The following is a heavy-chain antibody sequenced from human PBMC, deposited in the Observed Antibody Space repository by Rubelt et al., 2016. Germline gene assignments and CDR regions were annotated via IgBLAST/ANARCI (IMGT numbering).Heavy chain of an antibody. CDR2: IIPIFGTA. J-gene: IGHJ6*02. D-gene: IGHD1-26*01. Sequence: QVQLVQSGAEVKKPGSSVKVSCKASGYTFTSYGISWVRQAPGQGLEWMGGIIPIFGTANYAQKFRARVTITADESTSAAYMELSSLRSEDTAVYYGAREGRVGDYYGMDVWGQGTTVTVSS. CDR1: GYTFTSYG. V-gene: IGHV1-69*01. CDR3: AREGRVGDYYGMDV.